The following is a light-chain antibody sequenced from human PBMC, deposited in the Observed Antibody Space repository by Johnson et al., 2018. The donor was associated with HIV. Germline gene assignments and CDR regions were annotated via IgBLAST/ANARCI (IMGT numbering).Light chain of an antibody. CDR3: GTWDSSLSAGV. Sequence: HSVLTQPPSVSAAPGQKVTISCSGSSSNIGNNYVSWYQQLPGTAPKLLIYENNKRPSGIPDRFSASKSGTSATLGITGLQTGDEADYYCGTWDSSLSAGVFGTGTKVPVL. V-gene: IGLV1-51*02. CDR1: SSNIGNNY. J-gene: IGLJ1*01. CDR2: ENN.